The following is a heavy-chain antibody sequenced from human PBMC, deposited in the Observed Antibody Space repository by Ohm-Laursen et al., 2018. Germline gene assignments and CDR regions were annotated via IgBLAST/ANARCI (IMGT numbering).Heavy chain of an antibody. D-gene: IGHD6-19*01. Sequence: SLRLSCTASGFTFDDYAMHWVRQAPGKGLEWVSGISWNSGSIGYADSVKGRFTISRDNAKNSLYLQMNSLRAEDTALYYCAKAHCISVTTTPDFWGQGTLVTVSS. V-gene: IGHV3-9*01. CDR3: AKAHCISVTTTPDF. J-gene: IGHJ4*02. CDR2: ISWNSGSI. CDR1: GFTFDDYA.